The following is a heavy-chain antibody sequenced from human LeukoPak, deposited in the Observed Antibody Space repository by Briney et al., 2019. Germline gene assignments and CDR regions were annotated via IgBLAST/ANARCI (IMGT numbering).Heavy chain of an antibody. Sequence: SETLSLTCTVSGVSISSSNSYWGWIRQPPGKGLEWIGSIYYSGSTYYNPSLKSRVTISVDTSKNQFSLKLSSVTAADTAVYYCARGRDSSGYYYRDQDFRYWGQGTLVTVSS. CDR3: ARGRDSSGYYYRDQDFRY. CDR2: IYYSGST. V-gene: IGHV4-39*07. J-gene: IGHJ4*02. CDR1: GVSISSSNSY. D-gene: IGHD3-22*01.